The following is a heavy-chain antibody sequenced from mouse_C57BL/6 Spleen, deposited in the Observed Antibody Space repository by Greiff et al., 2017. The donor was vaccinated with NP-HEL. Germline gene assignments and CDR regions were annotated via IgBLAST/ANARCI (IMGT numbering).Heavy chain of an antibody. CDR1: GYTFTDYN. CDR3: ATYHYYGSSSYYAMDY. D-gene: IGHD1-1*01. J-gene: IGHJ4*01. Sequence: VQLQQSGPELVKPGASVKMSCKASGYTFTDYNMHWVKQSHGKSLEWIGYINPNNGGTSYNQKFKGKATLTVNKSSSTAYMELRSLTSEDSAVYYCATYHYYGSSSYYAMDYWGQGTSVTVSS. V-gene: IGHV1-22*01. CDR2: INPNNGGT.